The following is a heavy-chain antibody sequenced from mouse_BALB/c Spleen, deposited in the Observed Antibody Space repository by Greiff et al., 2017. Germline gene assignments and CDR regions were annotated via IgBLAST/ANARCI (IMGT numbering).Heavy chain of an antibody. CDR2: IDPANGNT. CDR3: ARVGYDGYYDYYAMDY. V-gene: IGHV14-3*02. D-gene: IGHD2-3*01. CDR1: GFNIKDTY. Sequence: EVKLMESGAELVKPGASVKLSCTASGFNIKDTYMHWVKQRPEQGLEWIGRIDPANGNTKYDPKFQGKATITADTSSNTAYLQLSSLTSEDTAVYYCARVGYDGYYDYYAMDYWGQGTSVTVSS. J-gene: IGHJ4*01.